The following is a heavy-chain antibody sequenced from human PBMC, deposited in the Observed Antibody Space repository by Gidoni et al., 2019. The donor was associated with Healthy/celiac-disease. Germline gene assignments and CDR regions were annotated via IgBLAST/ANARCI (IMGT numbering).Heavy chain of an antibody. CDR2: INHSGST. V-gene: IGHV4-34*01. CDR3: ARAPRTAYGMDV. CDR1: GGSFSGYY. Sequence: QVQLQQWGAGLLKPSETLSLTCAVYGGSFSGYYWSWIRQPPGKGLGWIGEINHSGSTNYNPSLKSRVTISVDTSKNQFSLKLSSVTAADTAVYYCARAPRTAYGMDVWGQGTTVTVS. D-gene: IGHD5-18*01. J-gene: IGHJ6*02.